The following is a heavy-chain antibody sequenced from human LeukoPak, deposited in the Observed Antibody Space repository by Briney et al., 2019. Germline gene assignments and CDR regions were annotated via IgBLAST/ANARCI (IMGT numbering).Heavy chain of an antibody. CDR1: GYTLTELS. Sequence: SVKVSCKVSGYTLTELSMHWVRQAPGQGLEWMGGIIPIFGTANYAQKFQGRVTITTDESTSTAYMELSSLRSEDTAVYYCAREGLGSSGYFDYWGQGTLVTVSS. D-gene: IGHD3-22*01. CDR3: AREGLGSSGYFDY. V-gene: IGHV1-69*05. CDR2: IIPIFGTA. J-gene: IGHJ4*02.